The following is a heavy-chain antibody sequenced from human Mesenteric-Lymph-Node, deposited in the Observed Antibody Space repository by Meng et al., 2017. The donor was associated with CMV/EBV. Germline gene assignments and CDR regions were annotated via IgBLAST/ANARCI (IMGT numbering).Heavy chain of an antibody. CDR1: GFPLNSYW. CDR3: ARFYGSGPYYNPEHNTREYYFHHGLDV. D-gene: IGHD3-10*01. V-gene: IGHV3-7*01. CDR2: IKHDGSEK. J-gene: IGHJ6*02. Sequence: GESLKISCAASGFPLNSYWMSWVRQAPGKGLEWVANIKHDGSEKLYVDSVEGQFTISRDNAKSSVYLQMTSLRVEDTAVYYCARFYGSGPYYNPEHNTREYYFHHGLDVWGQGTTVTVSS.